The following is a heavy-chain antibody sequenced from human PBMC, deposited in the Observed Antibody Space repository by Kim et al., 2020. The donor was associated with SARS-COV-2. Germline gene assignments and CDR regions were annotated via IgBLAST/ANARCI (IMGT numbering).Heavy chain of an antibody. Sequence: NSGIATFYADSVKGRFTISRDNAKNSLYLEMSSLRDEDTAVYYCARGRAYWGRGTLVTVSS. CDR3: ARGRAY. V-gene: IGHV3-48*02. CDR2: NSGIAT. J-gene: IGHJ4*02.